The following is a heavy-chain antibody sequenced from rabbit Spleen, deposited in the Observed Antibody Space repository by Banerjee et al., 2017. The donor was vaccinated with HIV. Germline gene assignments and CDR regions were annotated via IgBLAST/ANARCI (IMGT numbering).Heavy chain of an antibody. J-gene: IGHJ4*01. CDR1: GFSFSSSYW. D-gene: IGHD3-1*01. V-gene: IGHV1S45*01. Sequence: QEQLVESGGDLVKPEGSLTLTCTASGFSFSSSYWICWVRQAPGKGLEWIACIYAGSGSAFYASWAKGRFTISKTSSTTVTLQLNSLTAADTATYFCVRSPALRIAGYSNLWGQGTLVTVS. CDR2: IYAGSGSA. CDR3: VRSPALRIAGYSNL.